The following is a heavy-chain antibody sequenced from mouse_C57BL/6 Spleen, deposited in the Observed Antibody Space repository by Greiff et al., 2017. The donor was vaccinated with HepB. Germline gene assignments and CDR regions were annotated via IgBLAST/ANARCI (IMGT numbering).Heavy chain of an antibody. CDR3: AKEGSSYDYDAGFAY. CDR1: GYTFTSYW. D-gene: IGHD2-4*01. CDR2: IDPNSGGT. J-gene: IGHJ3*01. Sequence: VQLQQSGAELVKPGASVKLSCKASGYTFTSYWMHWVKQRPGRGLEWIGRIDPNSGGTKYNEKFKSKATLTVDKPSSTAYMQLSSLTSEDSAVYYCAKEGSSYDYDAGFAYWGQRTLVTVSA. V-gene: IGHV1-72*01.